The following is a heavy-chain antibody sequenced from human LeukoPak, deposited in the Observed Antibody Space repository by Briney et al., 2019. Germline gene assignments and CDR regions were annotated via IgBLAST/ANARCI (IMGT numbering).Heavy chain of an antibody. D-gene: IGHD1-26*01. CDR2: ISYSGST. CDR1: GASISSYY. CDR3: ARGQYSGSCFDN. V-gene: IGHV4-59*01. J-gene: IGHJ4*02. Sequence: SETLSLTCTVSGASISSYYWSWIRQPPGKGLEWIGYISYSGSTNYNPSLKSRVTILVDTSKNQFSLKVSSVTAADTAVYYCARGQYSGSCFDNWGQGSLVTVSS.